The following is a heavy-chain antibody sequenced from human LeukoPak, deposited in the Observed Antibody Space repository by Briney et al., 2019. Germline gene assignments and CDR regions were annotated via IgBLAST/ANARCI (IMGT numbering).Heavy chain of an antibody. V-gene: IGHV3-7*01. D-gene: IGHD3-3*01. CDR2: IKQDGSEK. Sequence: PGGSLRLSCAASGFTFSSYWMSWVRQAPGKGLEWVANIKQDGSEKYYVDSVKGRFTISRDNAKNSLYLQMNSLRAEDTAVYYCASGPDFWSGTAFAYWGQGTLVTVSP. CDR1: GFTFSSYW. J-gene: IGHJ4*02. CDR3: ASGPDFWSGTAFAY.